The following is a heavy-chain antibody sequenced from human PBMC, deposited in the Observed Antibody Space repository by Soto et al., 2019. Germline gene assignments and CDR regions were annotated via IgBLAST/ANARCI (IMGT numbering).Heavy chain of an antibody. CDR2: IKSKTNGGTT. CDR1: GFTFSNAW. J-gene: IGHJ1*01. Sequence: PGGSLRLSCAASGFTFSNAWMGWFRQAPGKGLEWVGRIKSKTNGGTTEYAAPVKGRFAISRDDSRYTVFLQMNSLKTEDTAVYYCTTDDPINKYWGQGTLVTVSS. V-gene: IGHV3-15*05. CDR3: TTDDPINKY.